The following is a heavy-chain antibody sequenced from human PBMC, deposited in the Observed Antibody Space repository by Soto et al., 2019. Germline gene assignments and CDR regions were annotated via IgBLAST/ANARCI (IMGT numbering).Heavy chain of an antibody. CDR3: ARESEDLTSNFDY. CDR1: GFTFTRYS. J-gene: IGHJ4*02. Sequence: SGGSLRLSCAASGFTFTRYSMNWVRQAPGKGLEWVSSISSTTNYIYYGDSMKGRFTISRDKAKNSLYLEMNSLRAEDTAVYYCARESEDLTSNFDYWGQGTLVTVSS. CDR2: ISSTTNYI. V-gene: IGHV3-21*06.